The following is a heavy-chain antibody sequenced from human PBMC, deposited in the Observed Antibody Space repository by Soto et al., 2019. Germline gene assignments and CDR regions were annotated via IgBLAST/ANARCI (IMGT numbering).Heavy chain of an antibody. CDR3: ARGLIYDSSGYYFDY. V-gene: IGHV1-46*01. CDR2: INPSGGST. Sequence: ASGKVSSKASGYTFTSYYMPWGRQAPGQGLEWMGIINPSGGSTRYAQKFQGRVTMTRDTSTSTVYMELSSLRSEDTAVYYCARGLIYDSSGYYFDYRGQGTLVTVSS. J-gene: IGHJ4*02. CDR1: GYTFTSYY. D-gene: IGHD3-22*01.